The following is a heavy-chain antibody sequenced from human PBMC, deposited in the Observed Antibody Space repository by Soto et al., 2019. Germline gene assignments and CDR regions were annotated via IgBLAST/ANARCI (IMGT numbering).Heavy chain of an antibody. D-gene: IGHD2-15*01. CDR1: GFTFSSYW. J-gene: IGHJ2*01. Sequence: GGSLRLSCAASGFTFSSYWMHWVRQAPGKGLVWVSRINSDGSSTTYADSVKGRFTISRDNAKNTLYLEMNSLRAEDTAVYYCARGGSLNWYFDLWGRGTLVTVSS. CDR3: ARGGSLNWYFDL. CDR2: INSDGSST. V-gene: IGHV3-74*01.